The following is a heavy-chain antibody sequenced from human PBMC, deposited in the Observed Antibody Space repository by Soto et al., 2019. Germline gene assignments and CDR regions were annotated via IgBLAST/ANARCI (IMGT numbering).Heavy chain of an antibody. CDR3: ARLRGGGSEYFFDY. D-gene: IGHD2-15*01. V-gene: IGHV1-46*01. CDR2: INPSGGTT. Sequence: ASVKVSCKASGYTFTRYNVHWVRQAPGQGLEWMAIINPSGGTTYYVQKFEGRVTLTTDTSTSTVYMELSSLRSYDTAVYYCARLRGGGSEYFFDYWGQGTLVTVSS. J-gene: IGHJ4*02. CDR1: GYTFTRYN.